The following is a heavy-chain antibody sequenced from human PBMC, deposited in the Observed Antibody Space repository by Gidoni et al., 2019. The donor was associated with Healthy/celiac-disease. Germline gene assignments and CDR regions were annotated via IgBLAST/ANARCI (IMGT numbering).Heavy chain of an antibody. J-gene: IGHJ3*02. Sequence: EVQLLESGGGLVQPGGSLRLSCAASGFTFSSYAMSWVRQAPGKGLEWVSAISGSGGSTYYADSVKGRFTISRDNSKNTLYLQMNSLRAEDTAVYYCARRYCSGGSCYSGAFDIWGQGTMVTVSS. CDR2: ISGSGGST. D-gene: IGHD2-15*01. CDR3: ARRYCSGGSCYSGAFDI. CDR1: GFTFSSYA. V-gene: IGHV3-23*01.